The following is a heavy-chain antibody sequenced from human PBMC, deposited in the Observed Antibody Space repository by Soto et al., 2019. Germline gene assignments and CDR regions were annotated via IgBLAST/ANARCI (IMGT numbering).Heavy chain of an antibody. CDR1: GFTFSSFW. D-gene: IGHD1-1*01. J-gene: IGHJ4*02. V-gene: IGHV3-74*01. CDR2: VSDDGTTT. Sequence: EVQLVESGGGLVQPGGSLSLSCAASGFTFSSFWMHWVRQAPGNGLVWVSRVSDDGTTTDYADSVKGRFTISRDNAKKTLYLQMNSLRVEDTAVYYCASHLKGATGTKFWGQGTLVTVSS. CDR3: ASHLKGATGTKF.